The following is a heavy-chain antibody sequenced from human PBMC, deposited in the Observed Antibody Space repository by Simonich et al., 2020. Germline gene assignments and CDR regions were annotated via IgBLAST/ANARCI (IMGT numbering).Heavy chain of an antibody. CDR3: ARDVDTAMVFDY. J-gene: IGHJ4*02. Sequence: EVQLVESGGGLVKPGGSLRLSCAASGFTFSSYSMNWVRQAPGKGLEWVSYISSSSSYIDYADSVKGRFTSSRDNAKNSLYLQMNSLRAEDTAVYYCARDVDTAMVFDYWGQGTLVTVSS. CDR2: ISSSSSYI. CDR1: GFTFSSYS. D-gene: IGHD5-18*01. V-gene: IGHV3-21*01.